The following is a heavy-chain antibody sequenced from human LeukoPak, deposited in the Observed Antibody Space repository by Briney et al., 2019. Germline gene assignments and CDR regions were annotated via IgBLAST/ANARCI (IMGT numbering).Heavy chain of an antibody. D-gene: IGHD3-10*01. V-gene: IGHV3-74*01. J-gene: IGHJ3*02. CDR2: INSDGSST. CDR3: STGSGHAFDI. CDR1: GFTFSSYW. Sequence: GGSLRLSCAASGFTFSSYWMHWVRQVPGKGLVWVSRINSDGSSTSYADSVKGRFTISRGNAKNTLYVQMNSLRAEDTAVYYYSTGSGHAFDIWGRGTMVTVSS.